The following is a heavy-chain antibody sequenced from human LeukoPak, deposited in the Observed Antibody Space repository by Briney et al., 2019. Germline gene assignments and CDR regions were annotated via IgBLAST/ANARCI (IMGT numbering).Heavy chain of an antibody. V-gene: IGHV1-18*01. CDR1: GYTFTNYG. D-gene: IGHD4-17*01. Sequence: ASVTVSYKASGYTFTNYGISWVRQAPGQGLEWMGWISAYNGNTNYAQKLQGRVTITTDTSTSTAYMELRRLRSDDTAVYYCARCGYPCKLRCIEWGQGTLVTVSS. CDR2: ISAYNGNT. CDR3: ARCGYPCKLRCIE. J-gene: IGHJ4*02.